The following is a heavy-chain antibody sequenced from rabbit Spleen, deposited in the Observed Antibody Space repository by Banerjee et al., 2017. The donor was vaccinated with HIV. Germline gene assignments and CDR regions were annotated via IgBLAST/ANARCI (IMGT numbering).Heavy chain of an antibody. CDR3: ARAGEGGDGYLNL. Sequence: QSLEESGGDLVKPGASLTLTCTASGFSFSSSYWICWVRQAPGKGLEWIACIYGGTIGSTYSASWAKGRFTCSKTSSTTVTLQMTSLTAADTATYFCARAGEGGDGYLNLWGQGTLVTVS. J-gene: IGHJ4*01. D-gene: IGHD5-1*01. CDR1: GFSFSSSYW. V-gene: IGHV1S40*01. CDR2: IYGGTIGST.